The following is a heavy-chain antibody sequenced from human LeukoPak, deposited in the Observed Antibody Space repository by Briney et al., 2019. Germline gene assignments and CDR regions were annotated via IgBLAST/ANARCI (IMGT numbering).Heavy chain of an antibody. CDR3: ARGPDVVPAAILWCDP. CDR1: GGSISSGDYY. D-gene: IGHD2-2*01. V-gene: IGHV4-30-4*08. Sequence: SSQTLSLTCTVSGGSISSGDYYWSWIRQPPGKGLEWIGYIYYSGSTYYNPSLKSRVTVSVDTSKNQFSLKLSSVTAADTAVYYCARGPDVVPAAILWCDPWGQGTLVTVS. CDR2: IYYSGST. J-gene: IGHJ5*02.